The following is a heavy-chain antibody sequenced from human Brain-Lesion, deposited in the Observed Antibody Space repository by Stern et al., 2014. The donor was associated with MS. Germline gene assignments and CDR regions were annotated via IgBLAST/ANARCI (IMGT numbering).Heavy chain of an antibody. V-gene: IGHV1-2*02. CDR3: ARDQRGITIFGVVTDYYYLGMDV. CDR2: INPNTGGT. Sequence: VQLVESGAEVKKPGASVKVSCKTSGYIFTGYHIHWVRQAPGQGLEWMAWINPNTGGTKYAKKFEGIDTMSRDTSISTAYVELSSLTSDDTAVYYCARDQRGITIFGVVTDYYYLGMDVWGQGTTVTVSS. D-gene: IGHD3-3*01. CDR1: GYIFTGYH. J-gene: IGHJ6*02.